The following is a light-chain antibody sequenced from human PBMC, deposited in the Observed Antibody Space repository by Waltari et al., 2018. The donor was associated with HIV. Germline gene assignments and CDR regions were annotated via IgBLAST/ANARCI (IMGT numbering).Light chain of an antibody. V-gene: IGLV1-51*02. CDR1: SSNIGKNY. CDR2: ENN. Sequence: QSVLTQPPSVSATPRQKVTISCSGTSSNIGKNYVSWLQQLPGKAPKLLIYENNKRPSGIPDRFSGSKSGTSATLGITGLQTGDEADYYCGTWDTSLSAVVFGGGTKLAVL. CDR3: GTWDTSLSAVV. J-gene: IGLJ2*01.